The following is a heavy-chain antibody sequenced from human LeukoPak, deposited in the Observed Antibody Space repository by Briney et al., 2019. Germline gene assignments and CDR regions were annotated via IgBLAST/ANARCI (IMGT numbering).Heavy chain of an antibody. CDR1: GFTFSSYS. CDR3: ARGAPHFIVVVIAPFDY. CDR2: ISSSSSYI. V-gene: IGHV3-21*01. Sequence: PGGSLRLSCAASGFTFSSYSMNWVRQAPGKGLEWVSSISSSSSYIYYADSVKGRFTISRDNAKNSLYLQMNGLRAEDTAVYYCARGAPHFIVVVIAPFDYWGQGTLVTVSS. J-gene: IGHJ4*02. D-gene: IGHD2-21*01.